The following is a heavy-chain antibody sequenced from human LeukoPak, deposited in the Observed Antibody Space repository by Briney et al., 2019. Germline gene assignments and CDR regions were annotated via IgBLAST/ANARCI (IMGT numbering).Heavy chain of an antibody. CDR3: ARDLWVGELKPFWYFDL. Sequence: PSETLSLTCNVSHGSIRNYDWSWIRQSAGKGLEWIGRLYVDGSAKYNPSFQSRVTMSVDTSKSHFSLELSSVTAADTAVYYCARDLWVGELKPFWYFDLWGRGTLVTVSS. CDR1: HGSIRNYD. V-gene: IGHV4-4*07. D-gene: IGHD3-10*01. J-gene: IGHJ2*01. CDR2: LYVDGSA.